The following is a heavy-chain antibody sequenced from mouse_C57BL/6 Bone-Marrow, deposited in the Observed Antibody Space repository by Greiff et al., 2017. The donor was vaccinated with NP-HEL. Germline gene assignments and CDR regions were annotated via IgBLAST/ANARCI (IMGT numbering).Heavy chain of an antibody. CDR3: ARGDGNYVAWFAY. CDR1: GFTFSSYG. J-gene: IGHJ3*01. Sequence: EVQLVESGGDLVKPGGSLKLSCAASGFTFSSYGMSWVRQTPDKRLEWVATISSGGSYTYYLDSVKGRFTISKDNAKNTLYLQMSSLKSEDTAMYYCARGDGNYVAWFAYWGQGTLVTVSA. CDR2: ISSGGSYT. D-gene: IGHD2-1*01. V-gene: IGHV5-6*01.